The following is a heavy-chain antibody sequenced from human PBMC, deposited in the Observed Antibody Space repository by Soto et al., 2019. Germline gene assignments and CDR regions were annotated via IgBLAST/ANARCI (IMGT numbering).Heavy chain of an antibody. CDR2: IYYSGST. V-gene: IGHV4-59*08. CDR1: GGNIISYG. CDR3: ARRWGTTFDY. D-gene: IGHD3-16*01. Sequence: SETKSLTWPVAGGNIISYGWSWIRKPPGKGLEWIGYIYYSGSTNYNPSLKSRVTISVDTSKNQFSLKLSSVTAADTAVYYCARRWGTTFDYWGQGALVTVSS. J-gene: IGHJ4*02.